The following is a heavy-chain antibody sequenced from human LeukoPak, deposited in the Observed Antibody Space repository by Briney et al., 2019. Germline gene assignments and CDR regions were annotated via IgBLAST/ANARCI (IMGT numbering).Heavy chain of an antibody. J-gene: IGHJ6*03. V-gene: IGHV1-24*01. D-gene: IGHD1-26*01. CDR2: FDPEDGET. CDR1: GYTLTELS. Sequence: ASVKVSCKVSGYTLTELSMHWVRQAPGKGLEWMGGFDPEDGETIYAQKFQGRVTMTEDTSTDTAYMELSSLRSEDTAVYYCATGSVGATRIYYYMDVWGKGTTVTVSS. CDR3: ATGSVGATRIYYYMDV.